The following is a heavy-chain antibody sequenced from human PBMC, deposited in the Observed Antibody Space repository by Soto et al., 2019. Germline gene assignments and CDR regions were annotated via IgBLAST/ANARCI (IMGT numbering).Heavy chain of an antibody. D-gene: IGHD4-17*01. J-gene: IGHJ3*02. CDR1: GGSISSGATY. CDR2: IYYSGTP. Sequence: PSETLFFTCTVSGGSISSGATYWRWIRQPPGKGLEWIGSIYYSGTPHYNPSLKSRVTISVDTSKNQFSLRLSSVTAADTAVYYCARRTTTVTTDSFDIWGQGTMVT. CDR3: ARRTTTVTTDSFDI. V-gene: IGHV4-39*01.